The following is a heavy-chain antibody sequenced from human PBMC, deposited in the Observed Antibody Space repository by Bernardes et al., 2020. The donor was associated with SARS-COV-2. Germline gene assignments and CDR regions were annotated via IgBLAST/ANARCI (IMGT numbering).Heavy chain of an antibody. D-gene: IGHD3-22*01. CDR1: GFTFDDYA. J-gene: IGHJ4*02. Sequence: GGSLRLSCAASGFTFDDYAMHWVRQAPGKGLEWVSGISWNSGSIGYADSVKGRFTISRDNAKNSLYLQMNSLRAEDTALYYCAKTSYDSSGYYPSRFDYWGQGTLVTVSS. CDR2: ISWNSGSI. V-gene: IGHV3-9*01. CDR3: AKTSYDSSGYYPSRFDY.